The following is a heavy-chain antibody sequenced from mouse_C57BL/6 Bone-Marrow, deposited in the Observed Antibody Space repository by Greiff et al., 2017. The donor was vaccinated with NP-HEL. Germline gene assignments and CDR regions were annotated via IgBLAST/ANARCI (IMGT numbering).Heavy chain of an antibody. J-gene: IGHJ1*03. CDR3: ERHEDDWYFDV. CDR2: IRSKSNNYAT. CDR1: GFSFNTYA. V-gene: IGHV10-1*01. Sequence: EVHLVESGGGLVQPKGSLKLSCAASGFSFNTYAMNWVRQAPGKGLEWVARIRSKSNNYATYYADSVKDRFTISRDDSESMLYLQMNNLKTEDTAMYFCERHEDDWYFDVWGTGTTVTVSS.